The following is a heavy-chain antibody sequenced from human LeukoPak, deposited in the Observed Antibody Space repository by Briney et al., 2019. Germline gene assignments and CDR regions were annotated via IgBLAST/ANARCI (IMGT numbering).Heavy chain of an antibody. CDR2: IYYSGST. Sequence: SETLSLTCTVSGGSISSYYWSWIRQPPGKGLEWIGYIYYSGSTNYNPPLKSRVTISVDTSKNQFSLKLSSVTAADTAVYYCARDRIGLDYWGQGTLVTVSS. D-gene: IGHD2-21*01. CDR3: ARDRIGLDY. J-gene: IGHJ4*02. V-gene: IGHV4-59*01. CDR1: GGSISSYY.